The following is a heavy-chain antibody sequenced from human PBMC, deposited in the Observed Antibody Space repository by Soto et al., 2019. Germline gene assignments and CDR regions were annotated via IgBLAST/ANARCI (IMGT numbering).Heavy chain of an antibody. D-gene: IGHD2-8*01. CDR1: GFPFNNYG. CDR3: TRVDGACTRTVCQGWFDP. V-gene: IGHV3-30*19. J-gene: IGHJ5*02. CDR2: TSYDDDNK. Sequence: QEQLMESGGAVVQPGRSLRLSCAASGFPFNNYGMHWVRQAPGKGLEWVAFTSYDDDNKYYADSVKGRFTISRDNSKSTLFLQMNRLRPEDTATYFCTRVDGACTRTVCQGWFDPWGQGALVTVSS.